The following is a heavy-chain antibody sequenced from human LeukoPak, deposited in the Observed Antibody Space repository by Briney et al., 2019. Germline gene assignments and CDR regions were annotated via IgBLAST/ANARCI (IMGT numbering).Heavy chain of an antibody. Sequence: SETLSLTCAVSGYSISSGYYWGWIRQPPGKGLEWIGSIYHSGSTYYNPSLKSRVTISIDTSKNQFSLKLSSVTAADTAVYYCAREGYSSGWYVRAFDIWGQGTMVTVSS. D-gene: IGHD6-19*01. J-gene: IGHJ3*02. CDR1: GYSISSGYY. V-gene: IGHV4-38-2*02. CDR3: AREGYSSGWYVRAFDI. CDR2: IYHSGST.